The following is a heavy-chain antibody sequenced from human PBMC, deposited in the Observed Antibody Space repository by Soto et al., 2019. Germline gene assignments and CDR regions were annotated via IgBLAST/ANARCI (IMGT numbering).Heavy chain of an antibody. Sequence: GASVKGPCKGFGYPPPEISMHLGGQAPGEGLEWMGGFDPEDGETIYAQKFQGRVTMTEDTSTDTAYMELSSLRSEDTAVYYCATVESMVRGVIGLDYFDYWGQGTLVTVSS. CDR2: FDPEDGET. CDR1: GYPPPEIS. V-gene: IGHV1-24*01. D-gene: IGHD3-10*01. J-gene: IGHJ4*02. CDR3: ATVESMVRGVIGLDYFDY.